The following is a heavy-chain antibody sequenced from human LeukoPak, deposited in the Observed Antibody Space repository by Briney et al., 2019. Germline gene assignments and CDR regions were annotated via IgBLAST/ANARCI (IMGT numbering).Heavy chain of an antibody. J-gene: IGHJ4*02. Sequence: SSQTLSLTCTVSGGSISSGGYYWSWIRQPPEKGLEWIGYIYHSGSTYYNPSLKSRVTISVDRSKNQLSLKLSSVTAADTAVYYCARDPPGCSSTSCSILDVYWGQGTLVTVSS. V-gene: IGHV4-30-2*01. CDR2: IYHSGST. D-gene: IGHD2-2*01. CDR1: GGSISSGGYY. CDR3: ARDPPGCSSTSCSILDVY.